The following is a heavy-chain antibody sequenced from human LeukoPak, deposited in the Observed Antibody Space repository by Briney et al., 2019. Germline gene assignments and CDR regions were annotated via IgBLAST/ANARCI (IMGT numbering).Heavy chain of an antibody. CDR2: IYSSVST. Sequence: SETLSLTCTVSGDSINDHYWSWIRQPPGEGLEWIWYIYSSVSTNCNPSLKSRVTISIDTSKGQFSLKLTSVTAADTGVYYCARQRCSGNMCYRVDQLYYMDVWGKGTTVTVSS. CDR3: ARQRCSGNMCYRVDQLYYMDV. CDR1: GDSINDHY. J-gene: IGHJ6*03. V-gene: IGHV4-4*09. D-gene: IGHD2-15*01.